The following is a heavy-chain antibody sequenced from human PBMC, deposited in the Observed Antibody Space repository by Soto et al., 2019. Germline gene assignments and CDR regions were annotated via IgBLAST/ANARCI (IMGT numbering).Heavy chain of an antibody. CDR1: GGSISSYY. J-gene: IGHJ6*02. V-gene: IGHV4-59*01. D-gene: IGHD5-18*01. Sequence: KPSETLSLTCTVSGGSISSYYWSWIRQPPGKGLEWIGYIYYSGSTNYNPSLKSRVTISVDTSKNQFSLKLSSVTAADTAVYYCARDLGGYSYGYAYYYYYGMDVWGQGTTVTVSS. CDR3: ARDLGGYSYGYAYYYYYGMDV. CDR2: IYYSGST.